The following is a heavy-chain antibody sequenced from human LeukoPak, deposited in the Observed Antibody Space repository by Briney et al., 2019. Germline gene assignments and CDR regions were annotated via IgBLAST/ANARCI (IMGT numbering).Heavy chain of an antibody. CDR2: IYSASTA. J-gene: IGHJ4*02. D-gene: IGHD4/OR15-4a*01. Sequence: GSLRLSFAASGFTVSSNYMSWVRQAPGMRLEWVSLIYSASTAYYADSVRGRFTISRDSSKNTLYLQMNSLRAEDTAVYYCARASMVAGRYFDYWGQGTLVSVSS. V-gene: IGHV3-66*01. CDR1: GFTVSSNY. CDR3: ARASMVAGRYFDY.